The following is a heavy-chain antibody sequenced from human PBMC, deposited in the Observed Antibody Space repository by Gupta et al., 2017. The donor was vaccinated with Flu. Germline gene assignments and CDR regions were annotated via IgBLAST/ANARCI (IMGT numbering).Heavy chain of an antibody. CDR1: GYALTSFY. Sequence: QVQLVQSGAEVGKPGASVKLSCKASGYALTSFYMNWVRQAPGQGLEWMGMINPSGSRTSYAAKLQGRVTVTRDTSTSTVYMELNRLRSEDTAVYFCARGGGGPLDDWGQGTLVTVSS. CDR2: INPSGSRT. CDR3: ARGGGGPLDD. D-gene: IGHD3-16*01. V-gene: IGHV1-46*03. J-gene: IGHJ4*02.